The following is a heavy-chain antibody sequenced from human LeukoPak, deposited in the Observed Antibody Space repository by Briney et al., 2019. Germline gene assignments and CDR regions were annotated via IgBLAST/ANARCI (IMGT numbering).Heavy chain of an antibody. CDR1: GFTFSNYA. V-gene: IGHV3-21*01. D-gene: IGHD3-22*01. CDR2: ISSTNYYI. Sequence: GGSLRLSCAASGFTFSNYAIHWVRQAPGKGLEWVSSISSTNYYIYYGDSVKGRFTISRDDTKSSLYLQMNGLRAEDTAVYYCARADYEGYLTYWGQGILVTVSS. J-gene: IGHJ4*02. CDR3: ARADYEGYLTY.